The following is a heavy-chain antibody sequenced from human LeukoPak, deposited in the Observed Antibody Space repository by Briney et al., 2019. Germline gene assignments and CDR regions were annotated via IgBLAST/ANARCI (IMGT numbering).Heavy chain of an antibody. J-gene: IGHJ4*02. CDR3: ASGLATAAAY. Sequence: PGGSLRLSCVDSGFTFNKYWMSWVRQAPGKGLEWMTNINQDGSQKYYVDSVKGRFTISRDNVKNSVYLQMNSLRADDTAVYYCASGLATAAAYWGQGTQVTVSS. D-gene: IGHD6-13*01. CDR1: GFTFNKYW. CDR2: INQDGSQK. V-gene: IGHV3-7*01.